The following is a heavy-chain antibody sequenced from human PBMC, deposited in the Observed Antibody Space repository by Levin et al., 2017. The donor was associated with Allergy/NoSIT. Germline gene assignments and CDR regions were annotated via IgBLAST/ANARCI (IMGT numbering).Heavy chain of an antibody. CDR2: VYSSGNT. CDR1: GGSMSRYY. Sequence: SQTLSLTCPVSGGSMSRYYWTWIRQAPGKGLEWIGYVYSSGNTNYNPSLKSRVNITIDTSQNQFSLRLNSVTAADTAVYYCAREGYFEWLYALDVWGQGTKVIVSS. V-gene: IGHV4-59*01. J-gene: IGHJ3*01. D-gene: IGHD3-9*01. CDR3: AREGYFEWLYALDV.